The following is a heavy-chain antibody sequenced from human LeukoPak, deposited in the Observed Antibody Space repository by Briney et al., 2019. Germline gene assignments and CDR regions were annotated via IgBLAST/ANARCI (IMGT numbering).Heavy chain of an antibody. CDR3: ARRQLPDPHYYYYGMDV. J-gene: IGHJ6*02. CDR1: GYTFTGYY. CDR2: INPNSGGT. V-gene: IGHV1-2*02. D-gene: IGHD2-2*01. Sequence: ASVKVSCKASGYTFTGYYMHWVRQAPGQGLEWMGWINPNSGGTNYAQKFQGRVTMTRDTSISTAYMELSRLRSDDTAVYYCARRQLPDPHYYYYGMDVWGQGTTVTVSS.